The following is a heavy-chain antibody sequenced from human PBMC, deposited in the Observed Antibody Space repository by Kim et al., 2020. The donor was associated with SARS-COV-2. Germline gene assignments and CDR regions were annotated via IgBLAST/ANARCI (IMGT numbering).Heavy chain of an antibody. V-gene: IGHV4-34*01. J-gene: IGHJ5*02. CDR3: ARGDDYGDYVTFSRWFDP. D-gene: IGHD4-17*01. CDR1: GGSFSGYY. Sequence: SETLSLTCAVYGGSFSGYYWSWIRQPPGKGLEWIGEINHSGSTNYNPSLKSRVTISVDTSKNQFSLKLSSVTAADTAVYYCARGDDYGDYVTFSRWFDPWGQGTLVTVSS. CDR2: INHSGST.